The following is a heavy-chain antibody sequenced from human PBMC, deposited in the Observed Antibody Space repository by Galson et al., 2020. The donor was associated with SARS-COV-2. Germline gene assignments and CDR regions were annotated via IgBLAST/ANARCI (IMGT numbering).Heavy chain of an antibody. CDR1: GDSISSSSYY. V-gene: IGHV4-39*07. D-gene: IGHD3-22*01. CDR3: ARVLYYYYSSGYSTYNWFDP. J-gene: IGHJ5*02. Sequence: SETLSLTCTVSGDSISSSSYYWGWIRQPPGKGLEWIGSIYYSGSTYYNPSLKSRVTISVDTSKNQFSLKLSSVTAADTAVYYCARVLYYYYSSGYSTYNWFDPWGQGTLVTVSS. CDR2: IYYSGST.